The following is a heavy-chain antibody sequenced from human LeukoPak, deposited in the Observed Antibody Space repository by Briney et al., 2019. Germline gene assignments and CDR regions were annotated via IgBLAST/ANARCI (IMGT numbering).Heavy chain of an antibody. CDR1: GGSISSRSYY. Sequence: SETLSLTCTVSGGSISSRSYYWSWIRQHPGKGLEWIGYIYYSGSTYYNPSLRSRVTISVDTSKNQFSLKLSSVTAADTAVYFCARRRVVVASTDGASGAFDIWGQGTMVTVSS. D-gene: IGHD2-15*01. CDR2: IYYSGST. J-gene: IGHJ3*02. V-gene: IGHV4-31*03. CDR3: ARRRVVVASTDGASGAFDI.